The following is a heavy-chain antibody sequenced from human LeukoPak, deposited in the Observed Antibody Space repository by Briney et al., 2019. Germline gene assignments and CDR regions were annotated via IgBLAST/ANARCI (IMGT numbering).Heavy chain of an antibody. D-gene: IGHD1-26*01. J-gene: IGHJ4*02. CDR2: ISWNSGSI. CDR1: GFTFDDYA. CDR3: AKDMEGAADY. V-gene: IGHV3-9*01. Sequence: PGRSLRLSCAASGFTFDDYAMHWVRQAPGKGLEWVSGISWNSGSIGYADSVKGRFTISRDNAKNSLYLQMNRLRAEDTALYYCAKDMEGAADYWGQGTLVTVSS.